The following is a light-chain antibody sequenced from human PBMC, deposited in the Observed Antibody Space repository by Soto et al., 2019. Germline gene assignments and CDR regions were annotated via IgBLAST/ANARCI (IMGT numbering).Light chain of an antibody. Sequence: QFALTQSASVSASPGQSITISCTGTSSNVGTYDLVSWYQHHPDKAPKLIIYEGTKRPSGISSRFSGSKSGNTASLTISGLQAEDDADYYCCSFAVGAALVFGGGTKVTVL. CDR3: CSFAVGAALV. CDR1: SSNVGTYDL. CDR2: EGT. V-gene: IGLV2-23*01. J-gene: IGLJ2*01.